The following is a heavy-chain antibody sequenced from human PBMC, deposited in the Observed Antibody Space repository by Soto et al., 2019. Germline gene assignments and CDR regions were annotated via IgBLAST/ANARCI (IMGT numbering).Heavy chain of an antibody. CDR1: GGSITSSSYY. V-gene: IGHV4-39*01. Sequence: PSETLYITCTVSGGSITSSSYYWGWIRQPPGKGLEWIGNIYYSGSTYYNPSLKSRVTISVDTSKNQFSLKLSSVTAADTAVYYCMLGSGWKDFDYSGQGTLVT. J-gene: IGHJ4*02. CDR3: MLGSGWKDFDY. CDR2: IYYSGST. D-gene: IGHD3-22*01.